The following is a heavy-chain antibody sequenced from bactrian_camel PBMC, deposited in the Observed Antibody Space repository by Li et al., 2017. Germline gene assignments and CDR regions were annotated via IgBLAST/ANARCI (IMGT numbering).Heavy chain of an antibody. Sequence: VQLVESGGGSVQAGGSLRLSCSAVGYSRSMKCMGWFRQAPGKEREGVARVYTGGRPTYYADSVKGRFTISHDSAKNTLDLQMNSLKPEDTAMYYCAAGDSWWPGLEQICWTGTHYMGPGTQVTVS. CDR2: VYTGGRPT. CDR1: GYSRSMKC. J-gene: IGHJ4*01. D-gene: IGHD7*01. V-gene: IGHV3S54*01.